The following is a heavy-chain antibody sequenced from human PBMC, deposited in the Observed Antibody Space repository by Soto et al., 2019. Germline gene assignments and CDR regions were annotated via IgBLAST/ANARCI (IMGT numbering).Heavy chain of an antibody. CDR2: ISYDGSNK. Sequence: QVQLVESGGGVVQPGRSLRLSCAASGFTFSSYGMHWVRQAPGKGLEWVAVISYDGSNKYYADSVKGRFTISRDNSKNTLDLQMNSLRAEDTAVYYCAKEPPYLDYWGQGPLVTVSS. CDR3: AKEPPYLDY. J-gene: IGHJ4*02. CDR1: GFTFSSYG. V-gene: IGHV3-30*18.